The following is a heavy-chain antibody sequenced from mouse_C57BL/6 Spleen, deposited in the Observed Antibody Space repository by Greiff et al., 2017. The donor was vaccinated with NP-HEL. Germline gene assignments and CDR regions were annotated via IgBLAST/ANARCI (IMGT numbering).Heavy chain of an antibody. CDR1: GYTFTSYT. Sequence: LVESGAELARPGASVKMSCKASGYTFTSYTMHWVNQRPGQGLEWIGYINPSSGYTKYNQKFKDKATLTADKSSSTAYMQLSSLTSEDSAVYYCASRDSSDPWFAYWGQGTLVTVSA. CDR2: INPSSGYT. CDR3: ASRDSSDPWFAY. V-gene: IGHV1-4*01. J-gene: IGHJ3*01. D-gene: IGHD3-2*02.